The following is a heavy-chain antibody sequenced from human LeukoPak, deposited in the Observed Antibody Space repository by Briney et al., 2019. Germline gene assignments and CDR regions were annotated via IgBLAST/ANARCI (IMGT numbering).Heavy chain of an antibody. CDR1: GGSTSSGGYY. V-gene: IGHV4-31*01. CDR2: IYDSGSI. J-gene: IGHJ4*02. D-gene: IGHD3-22*01. Sequence: PSETLSLTCTVSGGSTSSGGYYWSWLRQHPGKGREWIGYIYDSGSIYYNPSLKSSVTLSVHPSKNPFSLKLSSLTAAAPAVYFRARDRSGYYASSGLDYWGQGTLVTVSS. CDR3: ARDRSGYYASSGLDY.